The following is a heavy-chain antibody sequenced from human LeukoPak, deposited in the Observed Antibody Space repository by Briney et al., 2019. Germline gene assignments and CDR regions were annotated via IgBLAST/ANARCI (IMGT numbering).Heavy chain of an antibody. Sequence: SETLSLTCSVSGGSISGYYWTWIRQPAGKGLEWIGRVYTSGSTHYNPSLKTRLTMSVDTSKNQFSLKLSSVTAADTAVYYCARVSGGRSQGRFDYWGQGTLVTVSS. CDR1: GGSISGYY. J-gene: IGHJ4*02. CDR2: VYTSGST. V-gene: IGHV4-4*07. CDR3: ARVSGGRSQGRFDY. D-gene: IGHD1-26*01.